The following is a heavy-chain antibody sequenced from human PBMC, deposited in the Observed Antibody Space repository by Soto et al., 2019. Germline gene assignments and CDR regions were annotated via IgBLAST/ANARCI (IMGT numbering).Heavy chain of an antibody. D-gene: IGHD4-17*01. CDR3: GDYGDYRYFDY. V-gene: IGHV3-74*01. Sequence: GGSLRLSCAASGFTFSSFWMHWVRQAPGKGLVWVSRINEDGSTINYADSVKGRFTISRDNSKNTLYLQMNSLRAEDTAVYYCGDYGDYRYFDYWGQGTLVTVSS. CDR2: INEDGSTI. CDR1: GFTFSSFW. J-gene: IGHJ4*02.